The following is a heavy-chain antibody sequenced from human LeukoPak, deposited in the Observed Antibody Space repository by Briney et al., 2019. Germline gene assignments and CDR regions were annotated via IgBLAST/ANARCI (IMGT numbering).Heavy chain of an antibody. J-gene: IGHJ4*01. Sequence: GGSLRLSCAASGFTFSSYSMNWVRQAPGKGLEWVSSISSSGNYIFYADSVKGRFTISRDNAINSLYLQMNSPRAEDTAVYYCARETEADSGRSRGHTPNGFDYWGQGILVTVSS. V-gene: IGHV3-21*01. CDR1: GFTFSSYS. CDR2: ISSSGNYI. D-gene: IGHD5-12*01. CDR3: ARETEADSGRSRGHTPNGFDY.